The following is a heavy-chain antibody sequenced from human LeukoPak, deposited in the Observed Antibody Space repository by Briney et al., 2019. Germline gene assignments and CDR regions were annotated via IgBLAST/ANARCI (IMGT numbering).Heavy chain of an antibody. CDR2: INHSGST. CDR1: GGSFSGYY. V-gene: IGHV4-34*01. Sequence: SETLSLTCAVYGGSFSGYYWTYIRRPPGRGLEWIGEINHSGSTNYNPSLKSRVTISVDTSKNQFSLKLSSVTAADTAVYYCARSHYYDSSGSHNNWFDPWGQGTLVTVSS. D-gene: IGHD3-22*01. J-gene: IGHJ5*02. CDR3: ARSHYYDSSGSHNNWFDP.